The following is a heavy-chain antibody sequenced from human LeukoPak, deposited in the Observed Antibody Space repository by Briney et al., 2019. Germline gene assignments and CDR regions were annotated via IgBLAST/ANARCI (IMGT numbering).Heavy chain of an antibody. CDR2: ISYDGSNK. Sequence: GGSLRLSCAASGFTFSSYAMHWVRQAPSKGLEWVAVISYDGSNKYYADSVKGRFTISRDNSKNTLYLQMNSLRAEDTAVYYCARSRIGRTKLEYGLIGDWFDPWGQGTLVTVSS. J-gene: IGHJ5*02. D-gene: IGHD2/OR15-2a*01. V-gene: IGHV3-30*04. CDR3: ARSRIGRTKLEYGLIGDWFDP. CDR1: GFTFSSYA.